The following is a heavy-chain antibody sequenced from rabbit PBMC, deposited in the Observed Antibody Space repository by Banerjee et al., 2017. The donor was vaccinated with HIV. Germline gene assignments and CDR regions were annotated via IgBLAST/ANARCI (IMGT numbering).Heavy chain of an antibody. CDR2: INTDSGST. CDR3: ARDFGL. Sequence: QEQLEESGGDLVKPEGSLTLTCTASGFSFSNKYVMCWVRQAPGKGLEWIACINTDSGSTYCASWAKGRFTITRSTSLNTVDLKMTSLTAADTATYFCARDFGLWGQGTLVTVS. J-gene: IGHJ4*01. V-gene: IGHV1S43*01. D-gene: IGHD5-1*01. CDR1: GFSFSNKYV.